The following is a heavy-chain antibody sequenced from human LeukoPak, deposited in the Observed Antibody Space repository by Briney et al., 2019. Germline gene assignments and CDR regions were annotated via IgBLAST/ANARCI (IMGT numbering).Heavy chain of an antibody. V-gene: IGHV3-21*01. D-gene: IGHD1-26*01. CDR2: ITSGSSYI. J-gene: IGHJ6*03. Sequence: GGSLRLSCAASGFTVSSNYMSWVRQAPGKGLEWVSSITSGSSYIYYADSVKGRFTISRDNAKNSLFLQMNSLRAEDTAVYYCARDPYSGSYGNYYYYFMDVWGKGTTVTISS. CDR1: GFTVSSNY. CDR3: ARDPYSGSYGNYYYYFMDV.